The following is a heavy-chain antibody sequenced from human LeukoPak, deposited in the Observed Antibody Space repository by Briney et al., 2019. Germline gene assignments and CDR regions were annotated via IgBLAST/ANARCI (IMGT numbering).Heavy chain of an antibody. Sequence: PGGSLRLSFAASGFTFSDYWMHWVRQAPGKGLVWVSRIYSDVSSTYYADSVKGRFTISRDNAKNTLYLQMNSLRAEDTAMYYCARVSGSRNYYFGAFDIWGQGTMVTVSS. CDR1: GFTFSDYW. CDR2: IYSDVSST. D-gene: IGHD3-10*01. CDR3: ARVSGSRNYYFGAFDI. V-gene: IGHV3-74*01. J-gene: IGHJ3*02.